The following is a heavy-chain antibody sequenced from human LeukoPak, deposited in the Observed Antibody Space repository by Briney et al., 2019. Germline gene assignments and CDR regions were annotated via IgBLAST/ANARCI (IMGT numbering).Heavy chain of an antibody. D-gene: IGHD6-19*01. CDR3: AKDNSVAGTLFDY. V-gene: IGHV3-33*06. Sequence: GGSLRLSCAASGFTFSNYGMHWVRQAPGKGLEWVAIIWFDGSNKYYADSVKGRFTISRDNSKSTVYVQMNSLRAEDTAVYYCAKDNSVAGTLFDYWGQGTLVTVSS. CDR2: IWFDGSNK. CDR1: GFTFSNYG. J-gene: IGHJ4*02.